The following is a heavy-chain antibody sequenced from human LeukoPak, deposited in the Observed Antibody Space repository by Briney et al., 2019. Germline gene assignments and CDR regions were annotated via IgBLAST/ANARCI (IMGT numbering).Heavy chain of an antibody. D-gene: IGHD2-15*01. CDR1: GLTFRDYT. CDR3: ARARASGRSGFDY. J-gene: IGHJ4*02. V-gene: IGHV3-21*01. CDR2: ISKSGTYI. Sequence: GGSLRLSCAASGLTFRDYTMNWVRQAPGKGLEWVSAISKSGTYIKYADSVKGRFTVSRDNAKNSLDLQMNSLRDEDTAVYYCARARASGRSGFDYWGQGTLVTVSS.